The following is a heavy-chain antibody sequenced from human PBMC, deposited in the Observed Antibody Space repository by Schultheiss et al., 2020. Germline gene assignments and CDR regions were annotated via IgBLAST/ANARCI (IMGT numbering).Heavy chain of an antibody. V-gene: IGHV3-48*04. CDR3: ARAYSSSWDY. D-gene: IGHD6-13*01. CDR2: ISWNSGSI. CDR1: GFTFSSYG. Sequence: GESLKISCAASGFTFSSYGMHWVRQAPGKGLEWVSGISWNSGSIGYADSVKGRFTISRDNAKNSLYLQMNSLRAEDTAVYYCARAYSSSWDYWGQGTLVTVSS. J-gene: IGHJ4*02.